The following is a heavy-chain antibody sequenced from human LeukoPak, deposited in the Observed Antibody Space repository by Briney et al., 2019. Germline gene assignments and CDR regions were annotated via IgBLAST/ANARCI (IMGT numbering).Heavy chain of an antibody. CDR2: IKQDGSEK. V-gene: IGHV3-7*05. CDR1: GFTFSRNW. J-gene: IGHJ3*02. CDR3: ARERYGRDAFDI. D-gene: IGHD4-17*01. Sequence: GGSLRLSCASSGFTFSRNWMSWVRQAPGKGLEWVANIKQDGSEKYYVDSVKGRFTISRDNAKNSLFLQMDSLIAEDTAVYYCARERYGRDAFDIWGQGTMVAVSS.